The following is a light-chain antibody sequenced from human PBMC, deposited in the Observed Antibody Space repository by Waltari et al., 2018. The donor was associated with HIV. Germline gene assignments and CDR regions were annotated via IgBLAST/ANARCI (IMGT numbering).Light chain of an antibody. Sequence: DIQMTQSPSSLSASVGDRVTITCQASQDISNYLNWYQQKPGKAPKLLIYDASNLETGVPSRFSGSGSVTDFTFTISSLQPEDIATYYCQQYDNLPLTFGGGTKAEIK. CDR3: QQYDNLPLT. CDR2: DAS. J-gene: IGKJ4*01. CDR1: QDISNY. V-gene: IGKV1-33*01.